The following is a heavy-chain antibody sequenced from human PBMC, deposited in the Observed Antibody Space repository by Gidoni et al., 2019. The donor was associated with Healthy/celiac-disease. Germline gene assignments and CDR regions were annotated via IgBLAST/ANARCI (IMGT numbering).Heavy chain of an antibody. J-gene: IGHJ4*02. Sequence: EVQLVESGGGLVQPGGSLRLSCSASGFTFSSYAMHWVRQAPGKGLEYVSAISSNGGSTYYADSVKGRFTISRDKSKSTLYLQMSSLRAEDTAVYYCVSDIVVVPAAMRADYWGQGTLVTVSS. D-gene: IGHD2-2*01. CDR3: VSDIVVVPAAMRADY. CDR2: ISSNGGST. V-gene: IGHV3-64D*06. CDR1: GFTFSSYA.